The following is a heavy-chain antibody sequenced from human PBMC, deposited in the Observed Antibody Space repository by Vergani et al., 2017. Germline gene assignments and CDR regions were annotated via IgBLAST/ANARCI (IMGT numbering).Heavy chain of an antibody. CDR1: GGSISSGGYY. CDR3: ARGRDNEVEISFDP. J-gene: IGHJ5*02. CDR2: IYYSGST. Sequence: QLQLQESGPGLVKPSETLSLTCTVSGGSISSGGYYWSWIRQHPGKGLEWIGYIYYSGSTYYNPSLKSRVTISVDTSKNQFSLKLSAVTAADTAVYYCARGRDNEVEISFDPWGQGTLVTVSS. V-gene: IGHV4-31*03. D-gene: IGHD5-24*01.